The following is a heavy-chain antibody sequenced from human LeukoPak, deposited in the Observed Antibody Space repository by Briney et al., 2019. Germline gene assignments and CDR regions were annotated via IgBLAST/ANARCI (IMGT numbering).Heavy chain of an antibody. CDR2: ISGSGGST. CDR3: AKALLHYYDSSGCNY. D-gene: IGHD3-22*01. V-gene: IGHV3-23*01. CDR1: GFTFINYA. J-gene: IGHJ4*02. Sequence: PGGSLRLSCAASGFTFINYAMSWVRQTPGKGLEWVSVISGSGGSTYYADSVKGRFTISRDNSKNTLYLQMNSLRAEDTADYYCAKALLHYYDSSGCNYWGQGTLVTVSS.